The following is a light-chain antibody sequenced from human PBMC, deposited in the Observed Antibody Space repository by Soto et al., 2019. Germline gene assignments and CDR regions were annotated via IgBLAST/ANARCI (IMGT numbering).Light chain of an antibody. CDR3: QQGNSTPPT. J-gene: IGKJ4*01. CDR1: QSISSY. CDR2: GAS. Sequence: DIQMTQSPSSLSASVGDRVTITCRASQSISSYLNWYQQKPGKAPNLLIYGASTLQSGVPSRFGGSGSGTDFTLTISSLQPEDFATYYCQQGNSTPPTFGGGTKVEIK. V-gene: IGKV1-39*01.